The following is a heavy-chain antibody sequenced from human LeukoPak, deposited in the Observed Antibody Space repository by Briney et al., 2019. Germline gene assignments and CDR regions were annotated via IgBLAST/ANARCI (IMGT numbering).Heavy chain of an antibody. CDR1: GFTFSSYA. Sequence: PGGSLRLSCAASGFTFSSYAMSWVRQAPGKGLEWVSAISGSGGSTYYADSVKGRFTISRDNSKNTLDLQMNSLRAEDTAVYYCAKDGAATSGWSRHFDYWGQGTLVTVSS. CDR2: ISGSGGST. CDR3: AKDGAATSGWSRHFDY. J-gene: IGHJ4*02. V-gene: IGHV3-23*01. D-gene: IGHD6-19*01.